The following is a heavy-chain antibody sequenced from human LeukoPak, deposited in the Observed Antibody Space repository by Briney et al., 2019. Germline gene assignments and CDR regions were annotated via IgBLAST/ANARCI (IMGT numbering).Heavy chain of an antibody. D-gene: IGHD3-3*01. Sequence: GSLRLSCAASGFTFSSYWMSWVRQAPGKGLEWVANIKQDGSEKYYVDSVKGRFTISRDNAKNSLYLQMNSLRAEDTAVYYCARDGYDFWSDYPTTLDYWGQGTLVTVSS. J-gene: IGHJ4*02. V-gene: IGHV3-7*01. CDR3: ARDGYDFWSDYPTTLDY. CDR2: IKQDGSEK. CDR1: GFTFSSYW.